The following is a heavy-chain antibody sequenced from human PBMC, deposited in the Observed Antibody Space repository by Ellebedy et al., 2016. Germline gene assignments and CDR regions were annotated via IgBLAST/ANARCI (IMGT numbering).Heavy chain of an antibody. CDR1: GFTFSVAG. CDR3: ARGGSEWSRDY. V-gene: IGHV3-21*01. CDR2: IVFSGTAT. D-gene: IGHD3-3*01. J-gene: IGHJ4*02. Sequence: GGSLRLSXAASGFTFSVAGMTWVRQAPGKGLEWVATIVFSGTATYYSDSVKGRFIISRDNAKNSLFLQMNSLRVEDTAVYYCARGGSEWSRDYWGQGTLLTVSS.